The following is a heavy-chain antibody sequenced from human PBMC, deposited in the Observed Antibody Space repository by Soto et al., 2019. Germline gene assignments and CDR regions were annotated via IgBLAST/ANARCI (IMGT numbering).Heavy chain of an antibody. J-gene: IGHJ6*02. CDR2: ISYDGSNK. D-gene: IGHD3-3*01. CDR3: ARGDFWSGYYTGTGTYGMDV. V-gene: IGHV3-30-3*01. CDR1: GFTFSSYA. Sequence: QVQLVESGGGVVQPGRSLRLSCAASGFTFSSYAMHWVRQPPGKGLEWVAVISYDGSNKYYADSVKGRFTISRDNSKNTLYLQMNSLRAKDAAVYYCARGDFWSGYYTGTGTYGMDVWGQGTTVTVSS.